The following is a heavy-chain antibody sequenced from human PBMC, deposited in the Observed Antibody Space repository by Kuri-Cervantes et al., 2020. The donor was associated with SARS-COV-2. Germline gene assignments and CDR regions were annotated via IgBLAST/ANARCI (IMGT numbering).Heavy chain of an antibody. Sequence: GGSLRLSCAASGFTFSSYWMSWVRQAPGKGLEWVANIKQGGSEKYYADSVKGRFTISRDNSKNTLYLQMNSLRAEDTAVYYCAKAGENYYYYYMDVWGKGTTVTVSS. CDR1: GFTFSSYW. J-gene: IGHJ6*03. CDR3: AKAGENYYYYYMDV. CDR2: IKQGGSEK. D-gene: IGHD3-16*01. V-gene: IGHV3-7*01.